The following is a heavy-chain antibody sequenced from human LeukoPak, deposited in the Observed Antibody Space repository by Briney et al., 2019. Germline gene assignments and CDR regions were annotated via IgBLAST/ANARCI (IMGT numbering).Heavy chain of an antibody. J-gene: IGHJ3*02. CDR2: ISGSGGST. V-gene: IGHV3-23*01. CDR3: AKDQWGSSGLHVAFDI. Sequence: PGGSLRLSCAASGFTFSSYAMSWVRQAPGKGLEWVSAISGSGGSTYYADSVKGRFTISRDNSKNTLYLQMNSLRADDTAVYYCAKDQWGSSGLHVAFDIWGQGTMVTVSS. D-gene: IGHD6-13*01. CDR1: GFTFSSYA.